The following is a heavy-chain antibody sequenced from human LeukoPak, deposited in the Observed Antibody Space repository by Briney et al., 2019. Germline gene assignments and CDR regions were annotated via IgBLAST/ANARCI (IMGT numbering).Heavy chain of an antibody. CDR2: ISGSGGST. V-gene: IGHV3-23*01. CDR1: GFTFSDYY. Sequence: GGSLRLSCAASGFTFSDYYMSWVRQAPGKGLEWVSAISGSGGSTYYADSVKGRFTISRDNSKNTLYLQMNSLGAEDTAVYYCAKDLDYGDLFDYWGQGTLVTVSS. CDR3: AKDLDYGDLFDY. J-gene: IGHJ4*02. D-gene: IGHD4-17*01.